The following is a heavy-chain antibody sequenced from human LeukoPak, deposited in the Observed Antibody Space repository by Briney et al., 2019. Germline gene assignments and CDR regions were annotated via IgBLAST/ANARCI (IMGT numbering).Heavy chain of an antibody. CDR3: ARGVGSSSWYLVSYYYYMDV. D-gene: IGHD6-13*01. V-gene: IGHV4-59*01. Sequence: SETLSLTCTVSGGSISSYYWSWIRQPPGKGLEWIGYIYYSGSTNYNPSLKSRVTISVDTSKNQSSLKLSSVTAADTAVYYCARGVGSSSWYLVSYYYYMDVWGKGTTVTVSS. CDR1: GGSISSYY. J-gene: IGHJ6*03. CDR2: IYYSGST.